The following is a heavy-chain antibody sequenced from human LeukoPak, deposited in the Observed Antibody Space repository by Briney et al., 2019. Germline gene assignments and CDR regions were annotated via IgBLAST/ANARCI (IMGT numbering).Heavy chain of an antibody. D-gene: IGHD3-3*01. CDR2: IKEDGSEK. J-gene: IGHJ5*02. CDR1: GFTFSIYW. V-gene: IGHV3-7*01. Sequence: GGSLRLSCAASGFTFSIYWMSWVRQAPGKGLEWVANIKEDGSEKYYVDSVKGRFTISRDNAKNSLYLQVNSLRAEDTAVYAWASGPGQFGVVTLWGQWWFDPWGQGTLVTVSS. CDR3: ASGPGQFGVVTLWGQWWFDP.